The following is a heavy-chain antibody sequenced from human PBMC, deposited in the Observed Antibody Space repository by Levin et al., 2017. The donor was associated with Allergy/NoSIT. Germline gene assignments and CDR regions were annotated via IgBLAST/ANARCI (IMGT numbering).Heavy chain of an antibody. V-gene: IGHV4-59*01. J-gene: IGHJ4*02. CDR2: IYYSGTT. Sequence: SETLSLTCTVSGGSISNYYWSWIRQPPGKGLEGIGYIYYSGTTNYNPSLKSRVTISVDTSKSQFSLKLTSVTAADTAIYYCARMGDTAMVDPFDYWGQGTLVTVSS. CDR3: ARMGDTAMVDPFDY. CDR1: GGSISNYY. D-gene: IGHD5-18*01.